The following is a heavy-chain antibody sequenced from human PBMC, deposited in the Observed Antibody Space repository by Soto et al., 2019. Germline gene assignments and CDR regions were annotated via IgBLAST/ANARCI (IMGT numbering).Heavy chain of an antibody. CDR2: VNPKSGNR. Sequence: QVQLVQSGAEVKKPGASVKVSCKASGYSFTSYDINWVRQVTGQGLEWMGWVNPKSGNRDYAEKFQGRVTMTRDTATSTAYMELNSLTTDDTAVYYCATEVRGTSRPFHYWGQGTRVTVSS. J-gene: IGHJ4*02. V-gene: IGHV1-8*01. CDR1: GYSFTSYD. CDR3: ATEVRGTSRPFHY. D-gene: IGHD2-2*01.